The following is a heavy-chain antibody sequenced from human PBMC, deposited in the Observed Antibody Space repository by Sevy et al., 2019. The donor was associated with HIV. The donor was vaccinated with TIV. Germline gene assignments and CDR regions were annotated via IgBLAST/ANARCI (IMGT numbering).Heavy chain of an antibody. CDR2: ISNDGSNK. J-gene: IGHJ4*02. V-gene: IGHV3-30*02. Sequence: GGSLRLSCAASGFSFRNYGMHWVRQAPGKGLEWVAFISNDGSNKYYAHSVKGPFTISRDNSQNTLYLQVNNVRADDTAVFYCAKNIWTGYYVPHGYWGQGTLVTVSS. CDR1: GFSFRNYG. CDR3: AKNIWTGYYVPHGY. D-gene: IGHD3-9*01.